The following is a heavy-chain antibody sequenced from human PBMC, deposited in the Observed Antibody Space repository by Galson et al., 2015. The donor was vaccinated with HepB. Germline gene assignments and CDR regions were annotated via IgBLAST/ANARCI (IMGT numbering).Heavy chain of an antibody. Sequence: ETLSLTCSVSGGSITSNGYYWGWIRQPPGKGLAWIATISSSASTSYNSSLKSRVTVSVDTSKNQFSLRLSSVTAADTAVYYCARDFWVGNYYGSGNYYGFDSWGQGTLVTVSA. J-gene: IGHJ4*02. CDR3: ARDFWVGNYYGSGNYYGFDS. D-gene: IGHD3-10*01. V-gene: IGHV4-39*02. CDR1: GGSITSNGYY. CDR2: ISSSAST.